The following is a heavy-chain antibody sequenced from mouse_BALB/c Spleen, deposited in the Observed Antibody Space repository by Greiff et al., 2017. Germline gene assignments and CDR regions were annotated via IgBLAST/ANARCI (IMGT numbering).Heavy chain of an antibody. CDR1: GFTFSSYG. J-gene: IGHJ4*01. Sequence: EVKLVESGGGLVQPGGSLKLSCAASGFTFSSYGMSWVRQTPDKRLELVATINSNGGSTYYPDSVKGRFTISRDNAKNTLYLQMSSLKSEDTAMYYCARTPPYYYGYAMDYWGQGTSVTVSS. V-gene: IGHV5-6-3*01. D-gene: IGHD1-1*01. CDR3: ARTPPYYYGYAMDY. CDR2: INSNGGST.